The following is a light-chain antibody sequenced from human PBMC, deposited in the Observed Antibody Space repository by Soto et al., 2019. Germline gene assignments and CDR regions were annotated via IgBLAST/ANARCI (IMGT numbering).Light chain of an antibody. CDR2: EVI. CDR1: SSDVGAYNF. Sequence: QSALTQPASVSGSPGQSITISCTGTSSDVGAYNFVSWYQQHPGKAPKLLIYEVIDRPSGVSNRFSGSKSGNTASLTISGLQAEDEADYYCTSYTNTSPVVFGGGTKLTVL. J-gene: IGLJ2*01. V-gene: IGLV2-14*01. CDR3: TSYTNTSPVV.